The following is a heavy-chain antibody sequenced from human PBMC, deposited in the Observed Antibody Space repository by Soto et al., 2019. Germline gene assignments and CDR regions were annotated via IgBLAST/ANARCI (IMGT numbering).Heavy chain of an antibody. CDR1: GFTVSSNY. V-gene: IGHV3-53*01. J-gene: IGHJ6*02. CDR2: IYSGGST. D-gene: IGHD1-26*01. Sequence: PVGSLRLSCAASGFTVSSNYMSWVRQAPGKGLEWVSVIYSGGSTYYADSVKGRFTISRDNSKNTLYLQMNSLRAEDTAVYYCASNKGKWELLHYYYYGMDVWGQGTTVTVSS. CDR3: ASNKGKWELLHYYYYGMDV.